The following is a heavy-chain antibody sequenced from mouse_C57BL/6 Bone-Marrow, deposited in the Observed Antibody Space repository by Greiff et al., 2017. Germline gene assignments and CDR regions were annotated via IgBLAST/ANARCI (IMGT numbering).Heavy chain of an antibody. CDR2: ISDGGSYT. CDR3: ARAPDFYYFDY. J-gene: IGHJ2*01. CDR1: GFTFSSYA. Sequence: EVMLVDSGGGLVKPGGSLKLSCAASGFTFSSYAMSWVRQTPDKRLEWVATISDGGSYTYYPDNVKGRFTISRDNAKNNLYLQMSHLKSEDTAMYYCARAPDFYYFDYWGQGTTLTVSS. V-gene: IGHV5-4*03.